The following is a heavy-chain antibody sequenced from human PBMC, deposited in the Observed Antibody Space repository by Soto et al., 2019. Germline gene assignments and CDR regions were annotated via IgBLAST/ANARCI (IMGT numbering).Heavy chain of an antibody. V-gene: IGHV1-46*01. J-gene: IGHJ4*02. D-gene: IGHD4-17*01. CDR3: ARHVSGDYAWLY. CDR2: INPSGVIT. CDR1: GYTFTSYY. Sequence: GASVKVSCKASGYTFTSYYMHWVRQAPGQGLEWMGIINPSGVITNYNPSGNIRVTISVDTSKNQFSLKLSSVTAADTAVYYCARHVSGDYAWLYWGQGTLVTVSS.